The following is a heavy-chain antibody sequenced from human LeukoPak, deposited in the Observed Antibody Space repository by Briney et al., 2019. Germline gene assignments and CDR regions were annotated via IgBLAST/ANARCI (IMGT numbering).Heavy chain of an antibody. D-gene: IGHD3-10*01. J-gene: IGHJ3*01. Sequence: PGGSLRLSCAASGFTFSSYSMNWVRQTPGKGLEWVSSISSSRSYIYYADSVKGRFTISRDNAKNSLYLQMNSLRAEDTAVYYCAREGSGRTAYNDGLDVWGQGTMVTVSS. CDR2: ISSSRSYI. V-gene: IGHV3-21*04. CDR1: GFTFSSYS. CDR3: AREGSGRTAYNDGLDV.